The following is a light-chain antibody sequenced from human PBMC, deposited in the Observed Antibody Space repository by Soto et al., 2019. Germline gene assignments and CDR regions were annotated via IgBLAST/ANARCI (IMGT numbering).Light chain of an antibody. CDR1: QSVSSN. CDR3: QQYNNWPPYT. CDR2: GAS. Sequence: EIVMLQSPATLSVSPGERATLSCRASQSVSSNLAWYQQKPGQAPRLLIYGASTRATGIPARFSGSGSGTEFTITISSVQSEDFGVYYCQQYNNWPPYTFGQGTKLEIK. J-gene: IGKJ2*01. V-gene: IGKV3-15*01.